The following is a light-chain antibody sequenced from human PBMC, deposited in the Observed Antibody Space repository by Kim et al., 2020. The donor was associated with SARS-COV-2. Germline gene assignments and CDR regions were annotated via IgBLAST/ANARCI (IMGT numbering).Light chain of an antibody. V-gene: IGKV3-20*01. J-gene: IGKJ4*01. CDR2: GAS. CDR1: QSVTSYS. Sequence: LSPGERATLSCRASQSVTSYSLAWYQQKPGQTPRLLIYGASSRAPGIPDRFSGSGSGTDFSLTISRLEPEDFAVYYCQQYGSSPRFGGGTKVDIK. CDR3: QQYGSSPR.